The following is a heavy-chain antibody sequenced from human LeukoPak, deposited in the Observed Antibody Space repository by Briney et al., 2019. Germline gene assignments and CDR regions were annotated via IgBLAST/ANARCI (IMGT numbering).Heavy chain of an antibody. CDR2: ISGGGGST. CDR3: AKDRLAYDC. D-gene: IGHD3-16*01. Sequence: GGSLRLSCAASGFTFSNYAMSWVRQAPGKGLEWVSAISGGGGSTYYADSVKGRFTISRDNSKNTLYLQMNSLRAEDTAIYYCAKDRLAYDCWGQGTLVTVSS. CDR1: GFTFSNYA. V-gene: IGHV3-23*01. J-gene: IGHJ4*02.